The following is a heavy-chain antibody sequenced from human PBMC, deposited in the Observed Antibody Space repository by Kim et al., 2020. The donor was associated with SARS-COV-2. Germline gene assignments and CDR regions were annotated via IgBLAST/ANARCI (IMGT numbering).Heavy chain of an antibody. CDR1: GFTFSGFW. J-gene: IGHJ5*02. CDR2: ISYDGSIT. Sequence: GGSLRLSCAASGFTFSGFWMNWVSQAPGKGLVWVSGISYDGSITNYADSLKGRFTVSRDNVKNTLYLEMNSLRADDTAVYYCALSNWFDPWGPGTLVTVSS. V-gene: IGHV3-74*01. CDR3: ALSNWFDP.